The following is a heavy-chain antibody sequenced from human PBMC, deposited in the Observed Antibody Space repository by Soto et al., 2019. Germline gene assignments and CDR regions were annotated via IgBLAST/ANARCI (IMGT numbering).Heavy chain of an antibody. V-gene: IGHV4-59*01. Sequence: QVQLQESGPGLVKPSETLYLTCTVSGGSIAPYDWSWIRQPPGKGLELIGYDYYGGSTDYNPSLKSRVTISVDLSKHQFSLKVNSVTPADTAVYYCARGGWQRDYWCQGTLVTFSS. CDR3: ARGGWQRDY. CDR2: DYYGGST. J-gene: IGHJ4*02. D-gene: IGHD2-15*01. CDR1: GGSIAPYD.